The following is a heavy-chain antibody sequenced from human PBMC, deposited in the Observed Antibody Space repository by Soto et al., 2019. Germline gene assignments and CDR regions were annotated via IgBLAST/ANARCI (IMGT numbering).Heavy chain of an antibody. Sequence: GGPLSLSWAASGFTFSSYAMSWIRKAPGKGLEWVSAISGSGGSTYYADSVKGRFTISRDNSKNTLYLQMNSLRAEDTAVYYCAKGYYYDSSDYWARYYFDYWGQGTLVTVSS. V-gene: IGHV3-23*01. J-gene: IGHJ4*02. CDR3: AKGYYYDSSDYWARYYFDY. CDR1: GFTFSSYA. CDR2: ISGSGGST. D-gene: IGHD3-22*01.